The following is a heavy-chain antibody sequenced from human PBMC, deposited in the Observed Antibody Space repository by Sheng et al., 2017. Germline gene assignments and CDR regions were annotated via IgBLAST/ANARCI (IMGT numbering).Heavy chain of an antibody. CDR2: INGYNGDT. Sequence: QVQLVQSGAEVKKPGASVKVSCKASGDSLTIPGISWVRQAPGQGLEWMAWINGYNGDTNYARNLQGRVTVTIDTSTSTAYMELRRLRSDDTAVYYCARDSRVEGALDIWGQGTMVTVSS. CDR1: GDSLTIPG. CDR3: ARDSRVEGALDI. J-gene: IGHJ3*02. D-gene: IGHD2-2*01. V-gene: IGHV1-18*01.